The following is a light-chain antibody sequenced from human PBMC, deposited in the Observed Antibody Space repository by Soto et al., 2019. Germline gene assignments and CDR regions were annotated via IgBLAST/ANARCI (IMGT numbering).Light chain of an antibody. CDR2: KAS. CDR1: QYISSW. CDR3: QQYNSQRT. J-gene: IGKJ1*01. V-gene: IGKV1-5*03. Sequence: DIQMTQSPSTLSASVGDRVTITCRASQYISSWLAWYQQKPGKAPKLLLYKASSLESGVPSRFSGSGSGTEFTLTISSLQPDDCATYYCQQYNSQRTFGQGTKVEIK.